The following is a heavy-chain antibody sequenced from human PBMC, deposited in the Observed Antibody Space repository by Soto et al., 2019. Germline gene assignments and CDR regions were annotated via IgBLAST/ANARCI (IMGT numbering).Heavy chain of an antibody. J-gene: IGHJ4*02. D-gene: IGHD6-6*01. CDR1: GGSISEKY. V-gene: IGHV4-4*07. Sequence: PSETLSLTCIVSGGSISEKYWNWVRQPPGKGLEWIGLIFANGSTNYNPSLKSRVTISVDTSKNQFSLKLSSVTAADTAVYYCARDPGGSSSPDYWGQGTLVTVSS. CDR2: IFANGST. CDR3: ARDPGGSSSPDY.